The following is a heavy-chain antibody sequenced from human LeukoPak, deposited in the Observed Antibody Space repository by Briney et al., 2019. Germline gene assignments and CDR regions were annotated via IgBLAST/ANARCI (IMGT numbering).Heavy chain of an antibody. CDR2: ISSSSSTI. V-gene: IGHV3-48*02. CDR3: ARDGDWGALDY. CDR1: GFTFSSYS. Sequence: PGGSLRLSCAASGFTFSSYSMNWVRQAPGKGLEWVSYISSSSSTIYYADSVKGRFTISRDNAKNLLYLQMNSLRDEDTAVYYCARDGDWGALDYWGQGTLVTVSS. J-gene: IGHJ4*02. D-gene: IGHD3/OR15-3a*01.